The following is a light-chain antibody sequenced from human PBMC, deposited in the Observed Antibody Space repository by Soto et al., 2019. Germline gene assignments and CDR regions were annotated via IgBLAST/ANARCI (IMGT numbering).Light chain of an antibody. CDR1: SSDIGGHHF. V-gene: IGLV2-14*01. CDR2: EVT. CDR3: SSYTSSSLYV. J-gene: IGLJ1*01. Sequence: QSVLTQPPAMSGSPGQSITISCTGTSSDIGGHHFVSWYQQQSGKAPKLVIYEVTDRPSGVSDRFSGSKSGNTASLTISGLQPEDEADYYCSSYTSSSLYVFGTGTKVTVL.